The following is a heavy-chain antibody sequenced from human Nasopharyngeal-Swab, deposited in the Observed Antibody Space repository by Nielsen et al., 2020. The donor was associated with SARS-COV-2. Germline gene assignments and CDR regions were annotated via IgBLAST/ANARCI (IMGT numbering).Heavy chain of an antibody. CDR2: IYFTGTT. Sequence: SETLSLTCNVSGVSISSHYWSWIRQPPGKGLEWIGYIYFTGTTNYNPSLKSRVSISVDTSRNQFSLKLSSVTAADTAVYYCVRDGAFDIWGQGTMVTVSS. J-gene: IGHJ3*02. CDR3: VRDGAFDI. V-gene: IGHV4-59*11. CDR1: GVSISSHY.